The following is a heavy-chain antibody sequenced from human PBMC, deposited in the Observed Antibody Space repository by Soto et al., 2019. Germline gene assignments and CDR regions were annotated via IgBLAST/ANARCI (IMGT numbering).Heavy chain of an antibody. CDR3: AVGATDFDY. CDR2: ISYDGSNK. Sequence: QVQLVESGGGVVQPGRSLRLSCAASGFTFSSYAMHWVRQAPGKGLEWVAVISYDGSNKYYADSVKGRFTISRDNSKNTRYLQMNSLRAEDTAVYYCAVGATDFDYWGQGTLVTVSS. V-gene: IGHV3-30-3*01. J-gene: IGHJ4*02. D-gene: IGHD1-26*01. CDR1: GFTFSSYA.